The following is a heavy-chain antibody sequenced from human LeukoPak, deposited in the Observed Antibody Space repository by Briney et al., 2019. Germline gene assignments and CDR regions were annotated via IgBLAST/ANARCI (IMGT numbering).Heavy chain of an antibody. CDR1: GFTFSSYS. Sequence: PGGSLRLPCAASGFTFSSYSMNWVRQAPGKGLEWVSYISSSSSTIYYADSVKGRFTISRDNAKNSLYLQMNSLRAEDTAVYYCARDLVDTAMVSAFDIWGQGTMVTVSS. CDR3: ARDLVDTAMVSAFDI. D-gene: IGHD5-18*01. V-gene: IGHV3-48*01. CDR2: ISSSSSTI. J-gene: IGHJ3*02.